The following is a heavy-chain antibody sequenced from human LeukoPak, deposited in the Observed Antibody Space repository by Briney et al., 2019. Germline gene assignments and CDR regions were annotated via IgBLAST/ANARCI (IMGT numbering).Heavy chain of an antibody. CDR3: ATHYYGSGSYYGGGY. V-gene: IGHV1-69*13. CDR2: IIPIFGTA. D-gene: IGHD3-10*01. J-gene: IGHJ4*02. Sequence: SVKVSCKASGYTFTDYGISWVRQAPGQGLEWMGGIIPIFGTANYAQKFQGRVTITADESTSTAYMELSSLRSEDTAVYYCATHYYGSGSYYGGGYWGQGTLVTVSS. CDR1: GYTFTDYG.